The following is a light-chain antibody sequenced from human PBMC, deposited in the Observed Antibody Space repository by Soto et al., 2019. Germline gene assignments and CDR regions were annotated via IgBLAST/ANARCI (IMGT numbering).Light chain of an antibody. Sequence: QSALTQPPSASGSPGQSVTISCTGTSSDVGGYDLVSWYQQHPGNAPKIMIYEVNSRPSGVPDRFSGSKSGNTASLTVSGLQAEDEAEYYCSSYAGRNTVMVFGGGTKLTVL. CDR2: EVN. CDR3: SSYAGRNTVMV. CDR1: SSDVGGYDL. V-gene: IGLV2-8*01. J-gene: IGLJ3*02.